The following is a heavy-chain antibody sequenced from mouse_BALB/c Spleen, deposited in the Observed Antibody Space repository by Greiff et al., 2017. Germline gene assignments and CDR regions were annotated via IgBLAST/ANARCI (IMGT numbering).Heavy chain of an antibody. CDR1: GYSFTGYY. CDR3: ARAKLEGGAMDY. Sequence: LVQTGASVKISCKSPGYSFTGYYMHWVKQSHGKSREWIGYISCYKGATSFNQKFEGKATFTVNTSSSTAYMQFNSLTSEDSAVYYCARAKLEGGAMDYWGQGTSVTVSS. CDR2: ISCYKGAT. V-gene: IGHV1S34*01. J-gene: IGHJ4*01.